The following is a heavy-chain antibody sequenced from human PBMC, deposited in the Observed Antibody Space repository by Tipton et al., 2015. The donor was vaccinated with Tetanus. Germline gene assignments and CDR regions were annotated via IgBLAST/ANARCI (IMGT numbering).Heavy chain of an antibody. D-gene: IGHD3-3*01. J-gene: IGHJ4*02. CDR1: GDSITSFY. Sequence: TLSLTCTVSGDSITSFYWSWIRQPPGKGLEWIGYIFYGGTTNYNPSLKSRVTISLDTSKNQFSLQLSSVTAADTAVYYCARQVDWTNYTSATFDYWGQGSAVTVTS. V-gene: IGHV4-59*01. CDR3: ARQVDWTNYTSATFDY. CDR2: IFYGGTT.